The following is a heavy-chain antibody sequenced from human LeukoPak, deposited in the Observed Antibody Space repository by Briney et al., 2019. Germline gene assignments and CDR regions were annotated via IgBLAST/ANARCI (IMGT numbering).Heavy chain of an antibody. CDR3: ARDLDGSGKALDY. V-gene: IGHV3-21*05. CDR1: GFSFSTYS. D-gene: IGHD3-10*01. CDR2: IENSRKYT. Sequence: GGSLRLSCAASGFSFSTYSMNWVRQAPGKGLEWVSYIENSRKYTYYADSVKGRFTISRDNAKNSLYLQMNNLRAEDTAVYCCARDLDGSGKALDYWGQGTLVTVSS. J-gene: IGHJ4*02.